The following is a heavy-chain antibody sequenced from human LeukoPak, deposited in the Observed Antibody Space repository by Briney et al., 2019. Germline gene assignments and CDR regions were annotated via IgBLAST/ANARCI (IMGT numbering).Heavy chain of an antibody. J-gene: IGHJ3*02. CDR2: ISSSSSYI. CDR3: ARDFSTPPLAKTYYDFWSGSINAPGGSFCAFDI. D-gene: IGHD3-3*01. Sequence: GGSLRLSCAASGFTFSSYSMNWVRQAPGKGLEWVSSISSSSSYIYYADSVKGRFTISRDNAKNSLYLQMNSLRAEDTAVYYCARDFSTPPLAKTYYDFWSGSINAPGGSFCAFDIWGQGTMVTVSS. V-gene: IGHV3-21*01. CDR1: GFTFSSYS.